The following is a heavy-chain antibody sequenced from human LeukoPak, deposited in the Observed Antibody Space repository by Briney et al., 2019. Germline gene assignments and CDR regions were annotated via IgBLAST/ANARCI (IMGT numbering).Heavy chain of an antibody. V-gene: IGHV3-64D*06. J-gene: IGHJ3*02. CDR3: VKGPYYDILTGYYQGDHDAFDI. Sequence: PGGSLRLSCSASGFTFSTFAMHWVRQTPGKGPEYVSGITSNGGKTYYADSLKGRFTISRDNSKNTLYLQMSSLRAEDTAVYYCVKGPYYDILTGYYQGDHDAFDIWGQGTMVTVSS. D-gene: IGHD3-9*01. CDR2: ITSNGGKT. CDR1: GFTFSTFA.